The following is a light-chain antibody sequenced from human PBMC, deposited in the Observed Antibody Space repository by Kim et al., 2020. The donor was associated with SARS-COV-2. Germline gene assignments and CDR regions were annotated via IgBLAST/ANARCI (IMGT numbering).Light chain of an antibody. J-gene: IGLJ1*01. CDR3: GAWDDTLKGYV. CDR1: SSNIGTNT. CDR2: TGN. Sequence: GQRVTISCSGSSSNIGTNTVNWYQQRPGTAPKLLIYTGNQRPSGVPDRFSGSKSGTSASLAISGLQSEDEGDYYCGAWDDTLKGYVFGTGTKVTVL. V-gene: IGLV1-44*01.